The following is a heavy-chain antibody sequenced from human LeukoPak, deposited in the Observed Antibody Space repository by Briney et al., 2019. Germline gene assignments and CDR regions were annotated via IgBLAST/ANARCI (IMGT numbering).Heavy chain of an antibody. J-gene: IGHJ3*02. CDR1: GFTFSSYV. D-gene: IGHD6-19*01. CDR3: ARGLWLVPGAFDI. Sequence: GGCLRLSCAASGFTFSSYVMQWVRQGPGRGGWWVAVIWYDGSNQYSADSVKGRFTISRDNSKTTLYLQMNSLRAEDTAVYYCARGLWLVPGAFDIWGQGTMVTVSS. V-gene: IGHV3-33*01. CDR2: IWYDGSNQ.